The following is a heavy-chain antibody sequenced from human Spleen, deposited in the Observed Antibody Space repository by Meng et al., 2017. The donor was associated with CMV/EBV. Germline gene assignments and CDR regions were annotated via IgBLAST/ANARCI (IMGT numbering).Heavy chain of an antibody. CDR2: ITPNSGGT. CDR3: ARGGSNWNYYDCFEH. J-gene: IGHJ4*02. Sequence: ASVKVSCKASGYSFITYYIHWVRQAPGQGPEWMGWITPNSGGTHYAQKFQGRVTMTGDTSISTAYMEMSGLTSDDTAAYYCARGGSNWNYYDCFEHWGQGTLVTVSS. D-gene: IGHD1-7*01. CDR1: GYSFITYY. V-gene: IGHV1-2*02.